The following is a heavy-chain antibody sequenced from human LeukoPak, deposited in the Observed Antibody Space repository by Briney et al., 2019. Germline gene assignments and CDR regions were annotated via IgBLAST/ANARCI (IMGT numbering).Heavy chain of an antibody. V-gene: IGHV4-59*01. J-gene: IGHJ4*02. CDR3: ARVVRGSPPYFDY. CDR2: IYYSGST. CDR1: GGSISSYY. Sequence: SETLSLTCTVSGGSISSYYWSWIRQPPGQGLEWMGYIYYSGSTNYNPSLKSRVIISVDTSKNQFSLKLSSVTAADTAVYYCARVVRGSPPYFDYWGQGTLVTVSS. D-gene: IGHD1-26*01.